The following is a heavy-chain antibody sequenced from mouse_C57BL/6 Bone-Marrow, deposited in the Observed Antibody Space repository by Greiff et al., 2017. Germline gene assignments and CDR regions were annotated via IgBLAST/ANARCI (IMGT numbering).Heavy chain of an antibody. CDR1: GYTFTSYW. Sequence: QVQLQQPGAELVMPGASVKLSCKASGYTFTSYWMHWVKQRPGQGLEWIGEIDPSDSYTNYNQKFKGKSTLTVDKSSSTAYMQLSSLTSEDSAFYYCARDGILRSFDYWGQGTTLTVSS. CDR3: ARDGILRSFDY. V-gene: IGHV1-69*01. CDR2: IDPSDSYT. J-gene: IGHJ2*01. D-gene: IGHD1-1*01.